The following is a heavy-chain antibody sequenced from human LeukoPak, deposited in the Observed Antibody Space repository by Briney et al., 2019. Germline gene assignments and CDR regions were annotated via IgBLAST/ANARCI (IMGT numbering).Heavy chain of an antibody. V-gene: IGHV3-30-3*01. D-gene: IGHD1-1*01. CDR3: ASSAGSTYYYYGMDV. CDR2: ISYDGSNK. J-gene: IGHJ6*02. CDR1: GFTFSSYA. Sequence: GGSLRLSCAASGFTFSSYAMHWVRQAPGKGLEWVAVISYDGSNKYYADSVKGRFTISRDNSKNTLYLQMNSLRAEDTAVYYCASSAGSTYYYYGMDVWGQGTTVTVSS.